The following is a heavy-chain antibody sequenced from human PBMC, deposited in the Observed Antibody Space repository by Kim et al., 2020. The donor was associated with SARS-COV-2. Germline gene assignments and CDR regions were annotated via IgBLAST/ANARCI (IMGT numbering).Heavy chain of an antibody. V-gene: IGHV1-3*04. J-gene: IGHJ4*02. CDR3: ARVFCGDYSCYSGLDY. CDR1: GYTFTTYA. Sequence: ASVKVSCKASGYTFTTYAIHWVRQAPGQRLEWLGWINTGNGNTKYSQKFQGRVTITSDTSASTAYMELSSLTSEDTAVYYCARVFCGDYSCYSGLDYWGQGTLVTVSS. D-gene: IGHD2-15*01. CDR2: INTGNGNT.